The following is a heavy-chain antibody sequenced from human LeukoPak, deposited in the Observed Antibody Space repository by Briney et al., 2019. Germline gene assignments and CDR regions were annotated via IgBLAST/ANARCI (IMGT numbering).Heavy chain of an antibody. D-gene: IGHD3-22*01. V-gene: IGHV3-30-3*01. CDR3: ARDRDSSGYPYYFDY. CDR2: ISYDGSNK. CDR1: GFTFSSYA. Sequence: PGGSLRLSCAASGFTFSSYAMHWVRQAPGKGLEWVAVISYDGSNKYYADSVKGRFTISRGNSKNTLYLQMNSLRAEDTAVYYCARDRDSSGYPYYFDYWGQGTLVTVSS. J-gene: IGHJ4*02.